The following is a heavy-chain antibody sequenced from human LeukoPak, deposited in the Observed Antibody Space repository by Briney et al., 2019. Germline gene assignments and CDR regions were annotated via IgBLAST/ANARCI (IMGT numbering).Heavy chain of an antibody. CDR3: ARVPSPAVTGLMDV. CDR2: TYYRSKWYN. CDR1: GDSVSSNSAT. D-gene: IGHD6-19*01. V-gene: IGHV6-1*01. J-gene: IGHJ6*02. Sequence: SQTLSLTCAISGDSVSSNSATWNWIRQSPSRGLEWLGRTYYRSKWYNDYAVSVKSRITVNPDSSRNQFSLQLNSVTPEDTAVYYCARVPSPAVTGLMDVWGQGATVTVSS.